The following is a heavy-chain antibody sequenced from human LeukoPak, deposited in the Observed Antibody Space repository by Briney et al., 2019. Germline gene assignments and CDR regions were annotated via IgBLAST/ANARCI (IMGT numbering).Heavy chain of an antibody. CDR2: ISGSGGST. CDR1: GFTFGSYT. CDR3: AKENNILATMIRADY. V-gene: IGHV3-23*01. D-gene: IGHD5-12*01. J-gene: IGHJ4*02. Sequence: GGSLRLSCAASGFTFGSYTMSWVRQAPGKGLEWVSAISGSGGSTYYADSVKGRFTISRDNSKSTLYLQMNSLRAEDTALYYCAKENNILATMIRADYWGRGTLVTVSS.